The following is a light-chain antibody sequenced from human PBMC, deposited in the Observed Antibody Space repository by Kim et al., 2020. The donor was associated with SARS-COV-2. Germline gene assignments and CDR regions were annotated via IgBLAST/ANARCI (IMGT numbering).Light chain of an antibody. CDR1: SLRSYY. CDR2: TKN. J-gene: IGLJ1*01. V-gene: IGLV3-19*01. CDR3: NSRDSSNNHYV. Sequence: SSELTQDPAVSVALGQTVRITCQGDSLRSYYASWYQQKPGQAPVLVIYTKNNRPSGIPDRFSGSSSGNTASLTITGAQAEDEADYYCNSRDSSNNHYVFATGTKVTVL.